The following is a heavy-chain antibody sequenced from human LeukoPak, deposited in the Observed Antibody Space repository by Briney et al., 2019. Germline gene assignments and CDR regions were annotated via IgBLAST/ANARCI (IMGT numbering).Heavy chain of an antibody. V-gene: IGHV3-23*01. CDR1: GFTFSSYA. J-gene: IGHJ4*02. CDR2: ISGSGGST. D-gene: IGHD3-10*01. CDR3: AKRPGRSGSYPY. Sequence: LPGGSLRLSCAASGFTFSSYAMSWVRQAPGKGLERVSAISGSGGSTYYADSVKGRFTISRDNSKNTLYLQMNSLRAEDTAVYYCAKRPGRSGSYPYWGQGTLVTVSS.